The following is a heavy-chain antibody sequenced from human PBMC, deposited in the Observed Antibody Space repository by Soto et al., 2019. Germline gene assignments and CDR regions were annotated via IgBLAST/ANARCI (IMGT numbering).Heavy chain of an antibody. D-gene: IGHD6-19*01. CDR2: IVYDGSNK. J-gene: IGHJ4*02. V-gene: IGHV3-30*18. CDR1: GFTFSTYG. CDR3: AKDSPYSSGWFDY. Sequence: QVQLVESGGGVVQPGRSLRLSCAASGFTFSTYGMHWVRQAPGKGLEWVAIIVYDGSNKYYADSVKGRFTISRDNSKNTLYLQMNSLRAEDTAVYYCAKDSPYSSGWFDYWGQGTLVTVSS.